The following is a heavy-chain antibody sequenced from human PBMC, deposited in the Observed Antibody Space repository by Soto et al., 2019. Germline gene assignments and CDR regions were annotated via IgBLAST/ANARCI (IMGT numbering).Heavy chain of an antibody. D-gene: IGHD3-9*01. CDR1: GYTFTSYD. CDR2: ISAYNGNT. J-gene: IGHJ6*02. Sequence: QVQLVQSGAEVKKPGASVKVSCKASGYTFTSYDISWVRQAPGQGLEWMGWISAYNGNTNYAQKLQGRVTMTTDTSTSTAYMELRSLRSDDTAVYYCARDVGLYDILTGYYGTGMDVWGQGTTVTVSS. CDR3: ARDVGLYDILTGYYGTGMDV. V-gene: IGHV1-18*01.